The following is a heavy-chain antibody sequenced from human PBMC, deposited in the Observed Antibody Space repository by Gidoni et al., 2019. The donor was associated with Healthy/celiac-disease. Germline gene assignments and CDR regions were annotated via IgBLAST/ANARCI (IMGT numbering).Heavy chain of an antibody. CDR2: ISWDGVST. CDR3: AKDKDGGYGYYFDY. Sequence: EVQLVESGGVVVQPGGSLRLSCAASGFTFDDYTMHWVRQAPGKGLEWGSLISWDGVSTYYADSVKGRFTISRDNSKNSLYLQMNSLRTEDTALYYCAKDKDGGYGYYFDYWGQGTLVTVSS. V-gene: IGHV3-43*01. D-gene: IGHD5-12*01. CDR1: GFTFDDYT. J-gene: IGHJ4*02.